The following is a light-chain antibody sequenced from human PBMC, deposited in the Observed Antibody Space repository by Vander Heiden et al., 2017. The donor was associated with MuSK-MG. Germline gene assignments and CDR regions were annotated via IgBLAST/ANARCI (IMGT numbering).Light chain of an antibody. J-gene: IGKJ1*01. V-gene: IGKV1-9*01. CDR2: AAS. CDR1: QGISSY. CDR3: QQLNSSPRT. Sequence: DIQLTQSPSFLPASVGDRVTITCRASQGISSYLAWYQQKPGKAPKLLIYAASTLQSGVPSRFSGSGSGTEFTLTISSLQPEDFATYYCQQLNSSPRTFGQGTKVEIK.